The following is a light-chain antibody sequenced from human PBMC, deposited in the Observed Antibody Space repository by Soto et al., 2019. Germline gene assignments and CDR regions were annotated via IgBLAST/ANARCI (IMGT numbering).Light chain of an antibody. Sequence: QSALTQPASVSGSPGQSITISCTGTSSDVGGYNYVSWYLQHPGKAPKLMIYEVSKRPSGVSNRFSGSKSGNTASLTISGLQAEDEADYYCSSYTSSSTRVFGGGTKLTVL. CDR1: SSDVGGYNY. CDR3: SSYTSSSTRV. J-gene: IGLJ2*01. V-gene: IGLV2-14*01. CDR2: EVS.